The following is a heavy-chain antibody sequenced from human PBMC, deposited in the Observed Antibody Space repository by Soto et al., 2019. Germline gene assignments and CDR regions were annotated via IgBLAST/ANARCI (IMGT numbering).Heavy chain of an antibody. CDR1: GFTFSSYT. V-gene: IGHV3-23*01. Sequence: GGSLRLSCAASGFTFSSYTMSWVRQAPGKGLEWVSGISATGGSTYYADSVKGRFTFSRDNSKNTLYLQMNSLRAEDTAVYYCAKGFIRDCGGDCTVDTWGQGTLVTVS. J-gene: IGHJ5*02. CDR2: ISATGGST. CDR3: AKGFIRDCGGDCTVDT. D-gene: IGHD2-21*02.